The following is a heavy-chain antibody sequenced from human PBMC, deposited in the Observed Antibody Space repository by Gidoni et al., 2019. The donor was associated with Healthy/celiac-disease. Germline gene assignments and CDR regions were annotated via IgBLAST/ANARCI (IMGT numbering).Heavy chain of an antibody. V-gene: IGHV4-61*02. CDR1: GGSISSGSYY. J-gene: IGHJ4*02. CDR3: ARDAGDGDGYIVDY. CDR2: IYTSGST. Sequence: QVQLQESGPGLVKPSQTLSLTCTVSGGSISSGSYYWRWIRQPAGKGLSWIGRIYTSGSTNYNPSLKSRVTISVDTSKNQFSLKLSSVTAADTAVYYCARDAGDGDGYIVDYWGQGTLVTVSS. D-gene: IGHD5-12*01.